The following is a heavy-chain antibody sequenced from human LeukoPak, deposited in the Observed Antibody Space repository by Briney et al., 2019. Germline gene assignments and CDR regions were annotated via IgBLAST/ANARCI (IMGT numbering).Heavy chain of an antibody. CDR2: MNSNSSDT. CDR3: AGTVSTRVAGAFDI. J-gene: IGHJ3*02. V-gene: IGHV1-8*03. D-gene: IGHD6-19*01. CDR1: GYTFTSYD. Sequence: SVKVSCKASGYTFTSYDINWVRQATGQGLEWMGWMNSNSSDTGYAQKFQGRVTITRNTSISTAYMELSSLRSEDTAVYYCAGTVSTRVAGAFDIWGQGTMV.